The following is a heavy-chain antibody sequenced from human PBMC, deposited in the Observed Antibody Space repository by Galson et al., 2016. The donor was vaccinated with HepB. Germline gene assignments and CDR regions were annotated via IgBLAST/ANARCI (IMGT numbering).Heavy chain of an antibody. J-gene: IGHJ4*02. CDR3: ARDSGSGWYLTYFDY. Sequence: SLRLSCAASGFTFSSFTMNWVRQAPGKGLEWVSSISSSGSKTYYADSVKGRFTISRDNAKNSVFLQMRTLKAADTAVYYCARDSGSGWYLTYFDYWGQGTLVTGSS. CDR1: GFTFSSFT. D-gene: IGHD6-19*01. CDR2: ISSSGSKT. V-gene: IGHV3-21*01.